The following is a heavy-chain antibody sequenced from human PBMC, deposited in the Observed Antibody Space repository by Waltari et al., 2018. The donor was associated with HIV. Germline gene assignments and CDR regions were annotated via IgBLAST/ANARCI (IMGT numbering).Heavy chain of an antibody. J-gene: IGHJ4*02. V-gene: IGHV3-9*01. CDR2: ISWNSGSI. Sequence: DVYLVESGVDLVQPGRSLRGYCSASGFTFDVCAIHWVRQTPGKGLGWVSGISWNSGSIGYADSVKGRFTISRDNAKNSLFLQMNSLRPEDTAFYYCAKGPTLTSPPTYFNYWGQGTLVTVSS. CDR1: GFTFDVCA. D-gene: IGHD2-2*01. CDR3: AKGPTLTSPPTYFNY.